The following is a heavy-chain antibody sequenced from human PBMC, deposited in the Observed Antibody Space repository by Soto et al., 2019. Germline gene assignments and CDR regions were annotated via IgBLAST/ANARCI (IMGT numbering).Heavy chain of an antibody. CDR3: TKSPRARLGVPTYHGVAV. V-gene: IGHV1-69*01. Sequence: QVQLVQSGAEVRKPGSSVTLACQASGDSLSSATVTWIRQAPGQGLEWVGGLIHTHDPGESAESFRGRVTITADVAKNTVYMELASLVSEDTGVYSCTKSPRARLGVPTYHGVAVWGQGTTVTVSS. CDR1: GDSLSSAT. J-gene: IGHJ6*02. CDR2: LIHTHDPG.